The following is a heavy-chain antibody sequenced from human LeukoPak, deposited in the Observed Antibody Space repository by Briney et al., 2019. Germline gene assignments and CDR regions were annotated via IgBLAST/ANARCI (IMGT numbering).Heavy chain of an antibody. CDR3: ARQGYCSGGSCKPNNWFDP. CDR2: ISAYNGNT. J-gene: IGHJ5*02. D-gene: IGHD2-15*01. V-gene: IGHV1-18*01. Sequence: ASVKVSCKASGYTFTSYGISWVRQAPGQGLEWMGWISAYNGNTNYAQKLQGRVTMTTDTSTSTAYMELRSLRSDDTAVYYCARQGYCSGGSCKPNNWFDPWGQGTLVTVSS. CDR1: GYTFTSYG.